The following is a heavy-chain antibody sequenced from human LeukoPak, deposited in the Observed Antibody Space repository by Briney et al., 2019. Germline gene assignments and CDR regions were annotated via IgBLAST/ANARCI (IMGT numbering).Heavy chain of an antibody. V-gene: IGHV1-46*01. CDR1: GYTFTSNY. Sequence: ASVKVSCKAFGYTFTSNYMHWVRQAPGQGPEWMGVISPSGGSTTYAQKFQGRVTLTRDMSTSTDYLELSSLRSEDTAVYYCARTSYSGSYVDYWGQGTLVTVSS. D-gene: IGHD1-26*01. CDR3: ARTSYSGSYVDY. J-gene: IGHJ4*02. CDR2: ISPSGGST.